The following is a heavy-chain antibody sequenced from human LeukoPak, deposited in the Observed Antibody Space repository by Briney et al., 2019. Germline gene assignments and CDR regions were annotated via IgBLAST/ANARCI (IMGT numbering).Heavy chain of an antibody. Sequence: GGSLRLSCGASGFTFSSYWMSWVRQAPGKGLEWVANIKEDGSEKYYVDSVKGRFIISRDNAKNSLYLHMNDLRAEDTAVYHCARDPGDRAIDRWFDPWDQGTLVIVSS. D-gene: IGHD5-18*01. V-gene: IGHV3-7*03. CDR2: IKEDGSEK. J-gene: IGHJ5*02. CDR1: GFTFSSYW. CDR3: ARDPGDRAIDRWFDP.